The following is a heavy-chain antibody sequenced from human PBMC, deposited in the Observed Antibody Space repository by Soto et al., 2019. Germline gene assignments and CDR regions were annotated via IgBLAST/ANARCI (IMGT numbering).Heavy chain of an antibody. J-gene: IGHJ6*02. CDR3: ARDGRDYYYGMDV. D-gene: IGHD2-15*01. CDR1: GGSFSGYY. Sequence: PSETLSLTCAVYGGSFSGYYWSWIRQPPGKGLEWIGEINHSGSTNYNPSLKSRVTISVDTSKNQFSLKLSSVTAADTAVYYCARDGRDYYYGMDVWGQGTTVTVS. CDR2: INHSGST. V-gene: IGHV4-34*01.